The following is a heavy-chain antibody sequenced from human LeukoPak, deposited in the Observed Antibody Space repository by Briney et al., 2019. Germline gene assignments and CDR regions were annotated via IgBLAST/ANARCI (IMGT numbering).Heavy chain of an antibody. Sequence: GGSLRLSCAASGFTFSTYGMHWVRQAPGKGLEWVAVISYDGRNKYYADSVKGRFTISRDNSKNTLYLQMNSLTAEDTAVYYCATGGYTFSFWGQGTLVTVSS. J-gene: IGHJ4*02. V-gene: IGHV3-30*03. CDR1: GFTFSTYG. CDR2: ISYDGRNK. CDR3: ATGGYTFSF. D-gene: IGHD5-18*01.